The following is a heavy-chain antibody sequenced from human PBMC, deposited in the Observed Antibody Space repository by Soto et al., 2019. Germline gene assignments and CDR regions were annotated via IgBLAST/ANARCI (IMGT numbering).Heavy chain of an antibody. CDR2: INAGNGNT. J-gene: IGHJ6*02. Sequence: ASVKVSCKASGYTFTSYAMHWVRQAPGQRLEWMGWINAGNGNTKYSQKFRGRVTITRDTSASTAYMELSSLRSEDTAVYYCARDRKFAVLRYFDWPGGMDVWGQGTTVTVSS. CDR3: ARDRKFAVLRYFDWPGGMDV. D-gene: IGHD3-9*01. V-gene: IGHV1-3*01. CDR1: GYTFTSYA.